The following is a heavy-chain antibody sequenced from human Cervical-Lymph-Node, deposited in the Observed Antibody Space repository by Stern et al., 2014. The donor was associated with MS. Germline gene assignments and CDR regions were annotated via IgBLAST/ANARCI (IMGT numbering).Heavy chain of an antibody. Sequence: EVQLVESGGGLVKPGGSLRLSCAASGFTFSRYSMNWVRQAPGKGLEWVSSISSTALYIYYSDSVRGLFTISIDNAKTALFLQMNSLRVEDTAVYYCAKYCSDSICNGFDHWGQGALVTVSS. CDR1: GFTFSRYS. V-gene: IGHV3-21*01. CDR2: ISSTALYI. D-gene: IGHD2-15*01. CDR3: AKYCSDSICNGFDH. J-gene: IGHJ4*02.